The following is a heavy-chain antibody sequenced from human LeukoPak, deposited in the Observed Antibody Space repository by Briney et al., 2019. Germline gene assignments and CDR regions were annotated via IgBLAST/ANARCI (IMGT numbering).Heavy chain of an antibody. J-gene: IGHJ6*02. CDR1: GDSISSYY. Sequence: SETLSLTCTVSGDSISSYYWSWIRQPAGKGLEWIGRRSTNYNPSLKSRVTMSVDTSKNQISLKLSSVTAADTAVYYCARAIPRYSSGWYAPGMDVWGQGTTVTVSS. V-gene: IGHV4-4*07. CDR3: ARAIPRYSSGWYAPGMDV. D-gene: IGHD6-19*01. CDR2: RST.